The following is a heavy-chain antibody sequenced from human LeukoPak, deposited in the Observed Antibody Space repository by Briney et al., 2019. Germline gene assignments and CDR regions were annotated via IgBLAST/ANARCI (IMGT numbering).Heavy chain of an antibody. V-gene: IGHV4-59*01. CDR2: IYYSGSS. D-gene: IGHD2-2*01. CDR3: ARHYCSSTSCFEA. J-gene: IGHJ5*02. Sequence: SETLSLTCTVSGGSISSYYWSWIRQPPGKGLEWIGYIYYSGSSNYNPSLKSRVTISVDTSKNQFSLKLSSVTAADTAVYYCARHYCSSTSCFEAWGQGILVTVSS. CDR1: GGSISSYY.